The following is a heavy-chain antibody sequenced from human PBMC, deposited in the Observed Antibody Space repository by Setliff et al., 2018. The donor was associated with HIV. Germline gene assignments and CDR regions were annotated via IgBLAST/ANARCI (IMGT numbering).Heavy chain of an antibody. J-gene: IGHJ6*03. CDR1: GFTFGDFC. V-gene: IGHV3-48*01. D-gene: IGHD4-17*01. CDR2: ISSKRTSI. Sequence: GGSLRLSCETSGFTFGDFCMNWVRQAPGKGLEWISYISSKRTSIYYADSVKGRFTISRDNDRNSLYLQMNGLRAEDTAVYYCARGPTTVTNYYYYYMDVWGKATTVTVAS. CDR3: ARGPTTVTNYYYYYMDV.